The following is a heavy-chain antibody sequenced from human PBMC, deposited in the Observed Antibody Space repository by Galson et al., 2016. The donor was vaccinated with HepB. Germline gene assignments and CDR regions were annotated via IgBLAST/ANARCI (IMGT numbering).Heavy chain of an antibody. CDR3: AKGGMLIPRFDY. J-gene: IGHJ4*02. CDR1: GFTLSTYA. Sequence: SLRLSCAASGFTLSTYAMSWVRQAPGKGLEWVSTIRGNGGSTSYADSVKGRFTISRDSSENTVYLQMNSLRAGDTAVYYCAKGGMLIPRFDYWGQGTLVTVSS. CDR2: IRGNGGST. D-gene: IGHD3-16*01. V-gene: IGHV3-23*01.